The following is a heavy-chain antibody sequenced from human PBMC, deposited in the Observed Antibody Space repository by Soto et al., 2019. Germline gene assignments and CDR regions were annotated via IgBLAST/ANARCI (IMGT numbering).Heavy chain of an antibody. CDR1: QFTFNSYG. CDR3: ARGRWDNYYYMDV. CDR2: ISYDGGNK. D-gene: IGHD3-10*01. Sequence: QVQLVESGGGVVQPGGSLRLSCAASQFTFNSYGMHWVRQAPGKGLEWVAVISYDGGNKYYADSVKGRFTISRDNSKNTLFLQMNSLMPEDTAVYSCARGRWDNYYYMDVWGKGTTVTVSS. V-gene: IGHV3-30*03. J-gene: IGHJ6*03.